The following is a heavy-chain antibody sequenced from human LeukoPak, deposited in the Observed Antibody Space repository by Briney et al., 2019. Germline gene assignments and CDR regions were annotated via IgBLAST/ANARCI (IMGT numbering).Heavy chain of an antibody. CDR3: ASLTVDTAMVTPFDY. J-gene: IGHJ4*02. Sequence: GESLRISCKGSGYSFTSYWISWVRQMPGKGLEWMGRIDPSDSYTNYSPSFQGHVTISADKSISTAYLQWSSLKASDTAMYYCASLTVDTAMVTPFDYWGQGTLVTDSS. D-gene: IGHD5-18*01. CDR1: GYSFTSYW. CDR2: IDPSDSYT. V-gene: IGHV5-10-1*01.